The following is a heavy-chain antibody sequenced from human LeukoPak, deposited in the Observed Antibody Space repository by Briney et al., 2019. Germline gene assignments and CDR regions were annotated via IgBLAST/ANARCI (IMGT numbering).Heavy chain of an antibody. V-gene: IGHV3-23*01. J-gene: IGHJ6*02. Sequence: GSLRLSCAASGFTFSSYAMSWVRQAPGKGLEWVSAISGSGGSTYYADSVKGRFTISRDNSKNTLYLQMNSLRAEDTAVYYCAKWISGPPYYYYGMDVWGQGTTVTVSS. CDR1: GFTFSSYA. CDR2: ISGSGGST. CDR3: AKWISGPPYYYYGMDV. D-gene: IGHD6-19*01.